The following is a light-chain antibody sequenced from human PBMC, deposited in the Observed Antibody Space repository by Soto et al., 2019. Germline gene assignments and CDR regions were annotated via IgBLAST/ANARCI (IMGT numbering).Light chain of an antibody. CDR2: DVS. Sequence: QSALTQPASVSGSPGQSITISCTGTSSDVGGYNYVSWYQQHPGKAPKLMIYDVSNRPSGVSNRFSGSKSGNTASLTISGPQAEDEADFYGNQKKGSTIYVLETGTRATVL. J-gene: IGLJ1*01. V-gene: IGLV2-14*01. CDR3: NQKKGSTIYV. CDR1: SSDVGGYNY.